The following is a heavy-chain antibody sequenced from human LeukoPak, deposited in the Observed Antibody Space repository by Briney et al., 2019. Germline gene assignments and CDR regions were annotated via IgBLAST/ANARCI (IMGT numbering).Heavy chain of an antibody. V-gene: IGHV1-18*01. Sequence: GASVKVSCKASGYTFTSYGISWVRQAPGQGLEWMGWISAYNGNTNYAQKPQGRVTMTTDTSTSTAYMELRSLRSDDTAVYYCARGRYSYDSSGYLDYWGQGTLVTVSS. J-gene: IGHJ4*02. CDR1: GYTFTSYG. D-gene: IGHD3-22*01. CDR2: ISAYNGNT. CDR3: ARGRYSYDSSGYLDY.